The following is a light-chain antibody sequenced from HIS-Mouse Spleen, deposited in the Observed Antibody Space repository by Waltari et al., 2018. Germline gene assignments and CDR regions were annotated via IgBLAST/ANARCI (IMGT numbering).Light chain of an antibody. CDR2: EDS. CDR1: ALPKKY. V-gene: IGLV3-10*01. Sequence: SYELTQPPSVSASPGQTARITCTGAALPKKYAYGYQQKSGQAPVLVIYEDSKRPSGIPERFSGSSSGTMATLTISGAQVEDEADYYCYSTDSSGNHRVFGGGTKLTVL. CDR3: YSTDSSGNHRV. J-gene: IGLJ2*01.